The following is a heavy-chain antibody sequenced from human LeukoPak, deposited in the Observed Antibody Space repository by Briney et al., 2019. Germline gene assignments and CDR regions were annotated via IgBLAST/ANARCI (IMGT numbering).Heavy chain of an antibody. CDR1: RFIFSNYW. D-gene: IGHD3-3*01. V-gene: IGHV3-53*01. J-gene: IGHJ4*02. CDR3: ARALIPHFAYDFWSGYYFDY. CDR2: IYSGGST. Sequence: GGSLRLSCAASRFIFSNYWMSWVRQAPGKGLEWVSVIYSGGSTYYADSVKGRFTISRDNSKNTLYLQMNSLRAEDTAVYYCARALIPHFAYDFWSGYYFDYWGQGTLVTVSS.